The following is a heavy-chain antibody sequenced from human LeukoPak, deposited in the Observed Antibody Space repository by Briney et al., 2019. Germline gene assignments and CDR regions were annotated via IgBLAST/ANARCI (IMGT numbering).Heavy chain of an antibody. CDR2: INHSGST. V-gene: IGHV4-34*01. CDR3: ARRCRIGSGWFYDY. Sequence: PSETLSLTCAVYGGSFSGYYWSWIRQPPGKGLEWIGEINHSGSTNYNPSLKSRVTISVDTSKNQISLKLSSVTAADTAVYYCARRCRIGSGWFYDYWGQGTLVTVSS. CDR1: GGSFSGYY. D-gene: IGHD6-19*01. J-gene: IGHJ4*02.